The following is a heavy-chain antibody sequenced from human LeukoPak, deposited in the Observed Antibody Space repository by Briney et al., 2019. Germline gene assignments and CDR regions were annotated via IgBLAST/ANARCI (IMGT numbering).Heavy chain of an antibody. Sequence: SVKVSCKASGGTFSSYAISWVRQAPGQGLEWMGGIIPIFGTANYAQKFQGRVTITTDESTSTAYMELSSLRSEDTAVYYCARAPYSSGWYCQYNWFDPWGQGTLVTVSS. V-gene: IGHV1-69*05. D-gene: IGHD6-19*01. CDR2: IIPIFGTA. CDR3: ARAPYSSGWYCQYNWFDP. J-gene: IGHJ5*02. CDR1: GGTFSSYA.